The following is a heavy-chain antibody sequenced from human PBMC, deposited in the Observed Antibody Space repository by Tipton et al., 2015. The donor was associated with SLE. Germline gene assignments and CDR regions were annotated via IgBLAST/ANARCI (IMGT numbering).Heavy chain of an antibody. CDR3: ARNYDRFTGYPFADNFDS. V-gene: IGHV3-21*03. D-gene: IGHD3-9*01. Sequence: SLRLSCAASGLTFNNYAMNWVRQAPGKGLEWVSSITSSSYYIHYADSVKGRFTISRDNAKNSLYLQMNSLRAEDTAVYYCARNYDRFTGYPFADNFDSWGQGTLVTVSS. CDR1: GLTFNNYA. J-gene: IGHJ4*02. CDR2: ITSSSYYI.